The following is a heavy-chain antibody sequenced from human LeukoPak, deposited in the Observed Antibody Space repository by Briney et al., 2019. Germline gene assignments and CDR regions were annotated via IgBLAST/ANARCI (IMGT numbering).Heavy chain of an antibody. J-gene: IGHJ4*02. V-gene: IGHV3-21*01. Sequence: KSGGSLRLSCAASEFTFSSYNMNWVRQAPGKGLEWVSSISSSSTYIYYADSVKGRFTISRDNAKNSLYLQMNSLRAEDTAVYYCARAGVGTVAARAASDYWGQGTLVTVSS. CDR3: ARAGVGTVAARAASDY. CDR2: ISSSSTYI. CDR1: EFTFSSYN. D-gene: IGHD6-6*01.